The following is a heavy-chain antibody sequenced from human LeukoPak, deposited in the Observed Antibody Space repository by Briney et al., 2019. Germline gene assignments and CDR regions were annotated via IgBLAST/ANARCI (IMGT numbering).Heavy chain of an antibody. CDR2: IYTSGST. Sequence: SETLSLTCTASGGSISSGSYYWSWIRQPAGKGLEWIGRIYTSGSTNYNPSLKSRVTISVDTSKNQFSLKLSSVTAADTAVYYCASWADSGGKWLVQTGNYYYYYMDVWGKGTTVTVSS. CDR3: ASWADSGGKWLVQTGNYYYYYMDV. J-gene: IGHJ6*03. V-gene: IGHV4-61*02. CDR1: GGSISSGSYY. D-gene: IGHD6-19*01.